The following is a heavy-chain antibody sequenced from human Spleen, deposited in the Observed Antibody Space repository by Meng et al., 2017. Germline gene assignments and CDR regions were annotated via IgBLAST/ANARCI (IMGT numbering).Heavy chain of an antibody. CDR2: INHSGSN. V-gene: IGHV4-34*01. D-gene: IGHD2-21*02. J-gene: IGHJ2*01. CDR3: ARSAYCNGDCYSGYWYFDL. Sequence: SETLSLTCAVYGGSFSGYYWSWIRQPPGKGLEWIGEINHSGSNNYNQSLKSRVTMSVDTSKNHFSLRLTSVTAADTAIYFCARSAYCNGDCYSGYWYFDLWGRGTLVTVSS. CDR1: GGSFSGYY.